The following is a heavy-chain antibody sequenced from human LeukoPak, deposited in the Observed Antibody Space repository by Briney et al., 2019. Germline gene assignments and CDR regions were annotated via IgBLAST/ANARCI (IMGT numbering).Heavy chain of an antibody. CDR3: ARKGVGGELGGFDY. V-gene: IGHV3-48*01. CDR1: GFTFSSSS. Sequence: GGSLRLSCAASGFTFSSSSMNWVRQAPGKGLEWVSYISSSSSIIYYADSVKGRFTISRDNAKNSLYLQMNSLRAEDTALYHCARKGVGGELGGFDYWGQGTLVTVSS. D-gene: IGHD3-16*01. CDR2: ISSSSSII. J-gene: IGHJ4*02.